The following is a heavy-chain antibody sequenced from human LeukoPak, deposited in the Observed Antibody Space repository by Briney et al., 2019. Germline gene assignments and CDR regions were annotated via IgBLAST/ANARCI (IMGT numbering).Heavy chain of an antibody. Sequence: SETLSLTCAVYGGSFSGYYWSWIRQPPGKGLEWIGEINHSGSTNYNPSLKSRVTISVDTSKNQFSLKLSSVTAADTAVYYCARARQWLQPQAFDIWGQGTMVTVSS. J-gene: IGHJ3*02. CDR2: INHSGST. CDR3: ARARQWLQPQAFDI. CDR1: GGSFSGYY. V-gene: IGHV4-34*01. D-gene: IGHD5-24*01.